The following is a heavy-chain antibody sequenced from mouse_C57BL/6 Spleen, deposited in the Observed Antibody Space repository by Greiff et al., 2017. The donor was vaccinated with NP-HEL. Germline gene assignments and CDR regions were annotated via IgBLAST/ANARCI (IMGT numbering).Heavy chain of an antibody. CDR3: ARSPYDYDGRGPHAMDY. CDR1: GYTFTDYY. Sequence: EVQLQQSGPVLVKPGASVKMSCKASGYTFTDYYMNWVKQSHGKSLEWIGVINPYNGGTSYNQKFKGKATLTVDKSSSTAYMELNSLTSEDSAVYYCARSPYDYDGRGPHAMDYWGQGTSVTVSS. D-gene: IGHD2-4*01. J-gene: IGHJ4*01. CDR2: INPYNGGT. V-gene: IGHV1-19*01.